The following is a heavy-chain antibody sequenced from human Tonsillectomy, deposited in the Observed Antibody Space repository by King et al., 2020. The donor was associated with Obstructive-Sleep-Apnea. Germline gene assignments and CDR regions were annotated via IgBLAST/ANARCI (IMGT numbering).Heavy chain of an antibody. D-gene: IGHD3-10*01. J-gene: IGHJ4*02. CDR1: GGSISSGGYY. V-gene: IGHV4-31*03. Sequence: VQLQESGPGLVKPSQTLSLTCTVSGGSISSGGYYWNLIRQHPGKGLEWIGYIYYSGSTYYNPSLKSRVTISVDTSNNQFSLKLSFMTAADTAVYYCARGLITMVRGVIISGYFDYWGQGTLVTVSS. CDR2: IYYSGST. CDR3: ARGLITMVRGVIISGYFDY.